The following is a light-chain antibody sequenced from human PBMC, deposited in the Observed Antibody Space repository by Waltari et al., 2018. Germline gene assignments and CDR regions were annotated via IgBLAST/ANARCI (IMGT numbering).Light chain of an antibody. CDR3: QVWDNDSDHVV. CDR2: DDN. Sequence: SYVVTQPPSVSTAQEDTAKISRVGDKRVSKSVHWYLQRPGEAPRLVVFDDNKRPSGIPERLSGSNSGNTATLTITRVEAGDEAEYYCQVWDNDSDHVVFGGGTKLTVL. CDR1: KRVSKS. V-gene: IGLV3-21*01. J-gene: IGLJ2*01.